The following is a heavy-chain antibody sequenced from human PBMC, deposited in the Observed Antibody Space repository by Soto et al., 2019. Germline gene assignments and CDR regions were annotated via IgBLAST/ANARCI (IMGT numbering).Heavy chain of an antibody. V-gene: IGHV4-59*08. J-gene: IGHJ4*02. CDR2: IYYSGST. D-gene: IGHD5-18*01. Sequence: QVQLQESGPGLVKPSETLSLTCMVSGGSISNYYWSWIRHPPGKGLEWIGYIYYSGSTNYNTSLTSRVTISVETSKNQLSLKLSSVTAADTAVYYCARHRYSYGVYYFDYWGQGTLVTVSS. CDR1: GGSISNYY. CDR3: ARHRYSYGVYYFDY.